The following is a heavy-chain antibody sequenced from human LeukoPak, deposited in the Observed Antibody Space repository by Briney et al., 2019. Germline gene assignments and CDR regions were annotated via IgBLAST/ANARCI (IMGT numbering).Heavy chain of an antibody. CDR2: IYYSGST. J-gene: IGHJ4*02. Sequence: SETLSLTCTVSGGSISSYYWSWIRQPPGKGLEWIGYIYYSGSTNYNPSLKSLVTISVDTSKNQFSLKLSSVTAADTAVYYCARHAREMATILEFDYWGQGTLVTVSS. CDR1: GGSISSYY. D-gene: IGHD5-24*01. CDR3: ARHAREMATILEFDY. V-gene: IGHV4-59*08.